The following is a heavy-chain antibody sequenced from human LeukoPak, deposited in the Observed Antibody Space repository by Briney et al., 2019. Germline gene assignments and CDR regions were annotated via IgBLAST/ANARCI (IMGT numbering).Heavy chain of an antibody. CDR3: ARHKREIAVAGLNAFDI. D-gene: IGHD6-19*01. V-gene: IGHV4-4*07. CDR1: GGSISSYY. Sequence: SETLSLTCTVSGGSISSYYWSWIRQPAGEGLEWIGRIYTSGSTNYNPSLKSRVTMSVDTSKNQFSLKLSSVTAADTAVYYCARHKREIAVAGLNAFDIWGQGTMVTVSS. J-gene: IGHJ3*02. CDR2: IYTSGST.